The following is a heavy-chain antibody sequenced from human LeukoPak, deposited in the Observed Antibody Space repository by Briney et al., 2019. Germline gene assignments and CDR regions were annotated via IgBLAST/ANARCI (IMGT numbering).Heavy chain of an antibody. CDR3: ARHGGTTRYYYYYMDV. V-gene: IGHV4-38-2*01. Sequence: SETLYLTCAVSGYSISSGYYWGWLRQPPGKVLEWIGIIYHSGSTYYNPPLKSRVTISVDTSKNQFSLKLSSVTAADTAVYYCARHGGTTRYYYYYMDVWGKGTTVTVSS. CDR2: IYHSGST. D-gene: IGHD1-1*01. CDR1: GYSISSGYY. J-gene: IGHJ6*03.